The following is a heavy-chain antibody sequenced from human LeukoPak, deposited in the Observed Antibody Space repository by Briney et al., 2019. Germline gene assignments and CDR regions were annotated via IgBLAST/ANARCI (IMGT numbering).Heavy chain of an antibody. CDR2: ISSSSSYI. D-gene: IGHD3-3*02. J-gene: IGHJ6*03. Sequence: GGSLRLSCAASGFTFSSYSMNWVRQAPGKGLEWVSSISSSSSYIYYADSVRGRFTISRDNAKNSVFLQMNSLRDEDTGVYFCARLLATWDYYYMDVWGKGTTVTVSS. CDR1: GFTFSSYS. V-gene: IGHV3-21*06. CDR3: ARLLATWDYYYMDV.